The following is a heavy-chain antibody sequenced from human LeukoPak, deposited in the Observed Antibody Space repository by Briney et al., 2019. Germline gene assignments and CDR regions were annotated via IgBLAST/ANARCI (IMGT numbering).Heavy chain of an antibody. CDR3: AKTRRRVTFGGVIGHDAFDI. D-gene: IGHD3-16*02. J-gene: IGHJ3*02. CDR2: ISGSGGST. Sequence: GGSLRLSCAASGFTFSSYAMSWVRQAPGKGLEWVSAISGSGGSTYYADSVKGRFTISRDNSKYTLYLQMNSLRAEDTAVYYCAKTRRRVTFGGVIGHDAFDIWGQGTMVTVSS. CDR1: GFTFSSYA. V-gene: IGHV3-23*01.